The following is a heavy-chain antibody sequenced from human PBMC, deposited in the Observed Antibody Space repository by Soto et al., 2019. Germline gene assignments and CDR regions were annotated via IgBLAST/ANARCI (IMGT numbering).Heavy chain of an antibody. CDR1: GVSFSGYY. CDR2: VNHSGST. Sequence: QVQLQQWGAGLLKPSETLSLTCAVYGVSFSGYYWSWIRQPPGKGLEWIGEVNHSGSTNYNPSLKSRVTISVDTSKNQFSLKVNSVTAADTAVYYCARSRIVGASPFGYWGQGTLVTVSS. D-gene: IGHD1-26*01. V-gene: IGHV4-34*01. J-gene: IGHJ4*02. CDR3: ARSRIVGASPFGY.